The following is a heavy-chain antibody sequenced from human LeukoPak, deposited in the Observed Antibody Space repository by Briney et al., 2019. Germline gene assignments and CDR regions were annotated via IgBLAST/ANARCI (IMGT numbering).Heavy chain of an antibody. J-gene: IGHJ4*02. CDR1: AFTFSSYA. D-gene: IGHD3-3*01. CDR3: AKDVGWSPRYYFDN. CDR2: ISGSGGRT. V-gene: IGHV3-23*01. Sequence: GGSLRLSCAASAFTFSSYAMNWVRQAPGKGLEWVSTISGSGGRTYYPDSVKGRFTISRDNSKNTLSLQMNSLRAEDTAVYFCAKDVGWSPRYYFDNWGQGTLVTVSS.